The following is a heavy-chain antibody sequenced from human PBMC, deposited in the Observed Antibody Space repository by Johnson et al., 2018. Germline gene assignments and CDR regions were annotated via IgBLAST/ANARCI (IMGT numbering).Heavy chain of an antibody. CDR3: ARGGYSYGDDAFDI. CDR2: LSYDGSNK. V-gene: IGHV3-30*03. Sequence: QVQLVESGGGVVQPGRSMRLSCAASGFTFSSYGMHWVRQAPGKGLEWVAVLSYDGSNKYYADSVKGRFTISRDNSKNTLYLQMNSLRAEDTAVYYCARGGYSYGDDAFDIWGQGTMVTVSS. CDR1: GFTFSSYG. J-gene: IGHJ3*02. D-gene: IGHD5-18*01.